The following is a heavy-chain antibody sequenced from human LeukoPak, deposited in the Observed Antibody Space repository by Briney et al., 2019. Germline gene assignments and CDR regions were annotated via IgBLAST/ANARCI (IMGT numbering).Heavy chain of an antibody. V-gene: IGHV1-8*03. CDR2: MNPNSGNT. CDR1: GYTFTSYD. J-gene: IGHJ6*03. Sequence: GASVKVSCKASGYTFTSYDINWVRQATGQGLEWMGWMNPNSGNTGYAQKFQGRVTITRNTSISTAYMELSSLRSEDTAVYYCARGEGGDGYNSYYYYYMDVWGKGTTVTVSS. CDR3: ARGEGGDGYNSYYYYYMDV. D-gene: IGHD5-24*01.